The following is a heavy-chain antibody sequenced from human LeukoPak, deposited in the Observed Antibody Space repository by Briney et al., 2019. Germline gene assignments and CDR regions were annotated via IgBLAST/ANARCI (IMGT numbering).Heavy chain of an antibody. Sequence: GGSLRLSCAASGFTFSSYAMSWVRQAPGKGLEWVSAISGSGGSTYYADSVKGRFTISRDNSKNTLYLQMNSLRAEDTAVYYCARDGSGWYFVFDYWGQGTLVTVSS. J-gene: IGHJ4*02. CDR2: ISGSGGST. V-gene: IGHV3-23*01. D-gene: IGHD6-19*01. CDR3: ARDGSGWYFVFDY. CDR1: GFTFSSYA.